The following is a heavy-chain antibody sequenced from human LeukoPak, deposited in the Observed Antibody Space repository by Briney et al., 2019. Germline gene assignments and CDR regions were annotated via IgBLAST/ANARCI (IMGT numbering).Heavy chain of an antibody. CDR3: ARDRGYCSGGSCFRTPGF. CDR2: ISTSSSTI. V-gene: IGHV3-48*01. Sequence: PGGSLRLSCAASGFTFSSYSLNWVRQAPGKGLEWVSYISTSSSTIYYADSVKGRFTISRDDAKNSLFLQMNSLRADDTAVYYCARDRGYCSGGSCFRTPGFWGQGTLVTVSS. J-gene: IGHJ4*02. CDR1: GFTFSSYS. D-gene: IGHD2-15*01.